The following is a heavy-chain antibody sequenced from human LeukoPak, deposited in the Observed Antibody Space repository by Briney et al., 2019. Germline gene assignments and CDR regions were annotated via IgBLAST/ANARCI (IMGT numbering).Heavy chain of an antibody. CDR1: GFTFSSYS. CDR3: ARDCSGGSCYSP. Sequence: GGSLRLSCAASGFTFSSYSMNWVRQAPGKGLEWVSYISSSSSTIYYADSVKGRFTISRDNAKNSLYLQMNSLRAADTAVYHCARDCSGGSCYSPWGQGTLVTVSS. V-gene: IGHV3-48*04. D-gene: IGHD2-15*01. J-gene: IGHJ4*02. CDR2: ISSSSSTI.